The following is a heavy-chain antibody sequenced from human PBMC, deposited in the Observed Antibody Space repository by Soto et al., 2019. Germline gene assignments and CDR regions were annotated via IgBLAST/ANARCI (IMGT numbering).Heavy chain of an antibody. D-gene: IGHD1-26*01. V-gene: IGHV4-59*08. CDR1: GGSISSYY. CDR2: IYYSGST. J-gene: IGHJ4*02. Sequence: QVQLQKSGPGLVKPSETLSLTCTVSGGSISSYYWSWIRQPPGKGLEWIDYIYYSGSTNYNPSLKSRVTISVDTSKNQFSLKLSSVTAADTAVYYCARRYGGNLDYWGQGTLLTVSS. CDR3: ARRYGGNLDY.